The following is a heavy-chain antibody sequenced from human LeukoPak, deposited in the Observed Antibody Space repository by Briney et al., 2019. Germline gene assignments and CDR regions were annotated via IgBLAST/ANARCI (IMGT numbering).Heavy chain of an antibody. Sequence: SETLSLTCTVSGGAISSYYWSWIRQPPGKGLEWIGYIYYTGSINYNPSLNSRVAISVDMSKTQVSLNLRYVTAADTAVYYCARGYLAWYLDNWGQGTLVTVSS. CDR3: ARGYLAWYLDN. V-gene: IGHV4-59*01. D-gene: IGHD2-2*01. J-gene: IGHJ4*02. CDR2: IYYTGSI. CDR1: GGAISSYY.